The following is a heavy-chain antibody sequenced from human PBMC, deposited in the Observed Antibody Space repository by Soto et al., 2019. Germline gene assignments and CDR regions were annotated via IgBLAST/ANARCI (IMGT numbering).Heavy chain of an antibody. CDR2: ISYDGSYE. CDR1: GFTFSSYA. CDR3: AGGRGRGDSNGYYFDY. J-gene: IGHJ4*02. Sequence: QVQLVESGGGVVQPGRSLRLSCAASGFTFSSYAMHWVRQAPGKGLEWVAVISYDGSYEYYADSVKGRFTISRDNSKNXVWLQMNSLRDEDTAVYYCAGGRGRGDSNGYYFDYWGQGTLVTVSS. D-gene: IGHD2-21*02. V-gene: IGHV3-30-3*01.